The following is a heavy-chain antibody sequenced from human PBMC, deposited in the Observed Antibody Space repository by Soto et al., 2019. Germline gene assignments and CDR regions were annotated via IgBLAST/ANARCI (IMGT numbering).Heavy chain of an antibody. V-gene: IGHV1-46*04. Sequence: IKLVRHAHREGLEWMGIINPSGGSKSYAQKLQGIVTMTRDTSTSTVYMELSSLRSEDTAVYYCASADNTAMANYYYSAMDVWGQGTTLTDSS. D-gene: IGHD5-18*01. CDR2: INPSGGSK. CDR3: ASADNTAMANYYYSAMDV. J-gene: IGHJ6*02.